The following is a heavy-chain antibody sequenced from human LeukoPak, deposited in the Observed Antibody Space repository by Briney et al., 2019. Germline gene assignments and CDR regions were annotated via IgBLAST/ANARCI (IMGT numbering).Heavy chain of an antibody. CDR2: IKQDGSDK. CDR3: ARDHNDGYFDY. V-gene: IGHV3-7*01. J-gene: IGHJ4*02. D-gene: IGHD1-1*01. CDR1: GFTFSSYW. Sequence: GGSLRLSCAASGFTFSSYWMSWVRQAPGKGLEWVANIKQDGSDKYYVDSVKGRFTISRDNAKNSLYLQMDSLRAEDTAVYYCARDHNDGYFDYWGQGTLVTVSS.